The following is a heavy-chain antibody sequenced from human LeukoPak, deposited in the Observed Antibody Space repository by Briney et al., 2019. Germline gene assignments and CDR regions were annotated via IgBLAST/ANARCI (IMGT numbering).Heavy chain of an antibody. CDR2: IYYSGST. Sequence: PSETLSLTCTVSGGSISSYYWSWIRQPPGKGLEWIGYIYYSGSTNYNPSLKSRVTISVDTSKNQFSLKLSSVTAADTAVYYCARQYGSGSRVAFDIWGQGTMVTVSS. CDR3: ARQYGSGSRVAFDI. CDR1: GGSISSYY. J-gene: IGHJ3*02. V-gene: IGHV4-59*08. D-gene: IGHD3-10*01.